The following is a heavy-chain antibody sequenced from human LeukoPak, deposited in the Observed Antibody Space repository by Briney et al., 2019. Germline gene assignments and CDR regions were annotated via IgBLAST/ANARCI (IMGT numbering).Heavy chain of an antibody. V-gene: IGHV4-4*02. J-gene: IGHJ4*02. Sequence: SGTLSLTCAVSGGSISSSNWWSWVRQPPGKGLEWIGEIYHSGSTNYNPSLKSRVTISVDKSKNQFSLKLSSVTAADPAVYYCARLYYYDSSGYYQNDYWGQGTLVTVSS. CDR1: GGSISSSNW. D-gene: IGHD3-22*01. CDR2: IYHSGST. CDR3: ARLYYYDSSGYYQNDY.